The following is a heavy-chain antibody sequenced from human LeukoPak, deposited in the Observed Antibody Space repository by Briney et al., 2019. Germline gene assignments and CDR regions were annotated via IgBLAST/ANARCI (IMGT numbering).Heavy chain of an antibody. CDR3: GTDPYRGIP. V-gene: IGHV1-2*02. D-gene: IGHD4-11*01. Sequence: ASVKVSCKASGYTFTGYYMHWVRQAPGQGLEWMGWINPNSGGTNYAQKFQGRVTMTRDTSISTAYMELSGLRPDDTAVYYCGTDPYRGIPWGQGTRVIVSS. CDR2: INPNSGGT. J-gene: IGHJ5*02. CDR1: GYTFTGYY.